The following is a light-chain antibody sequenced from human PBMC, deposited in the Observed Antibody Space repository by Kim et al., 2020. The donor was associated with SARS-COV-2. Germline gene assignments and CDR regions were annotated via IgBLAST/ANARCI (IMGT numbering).Light chain of an antibody. CDR2: DVS. J-gene: IGLJ1*01. V-gene: IGLV2-11*01. CDR3: CSYAGSYTFYV. CDR1: SSDVGGYND. Sequence: SVTISCTGTSSDVGGYNDVSWYQQHPGKAPKLMIYDVSKRPSGVPDRFSGSKSGNTASLTISGLQAEDEADYYCCSYAGSYTFYVFGTGTKVTVL.